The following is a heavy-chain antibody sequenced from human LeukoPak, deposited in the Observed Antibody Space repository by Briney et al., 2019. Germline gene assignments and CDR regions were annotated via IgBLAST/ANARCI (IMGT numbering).Heavy chain of an antibody. CDR1: GYSISSGYY. CDR3: ARLGYSSSWTHFDY. D-gene: IGHD6-13*01. V-gene: IGHV4-59*08. CDR2: IYYSGST. Sequence: SETLSLTCTVSGYSISSGYYWSWIRQPPGKGLEWIGYIYYSGSTNYNPSLKSRVTISVDTSKNQFSLKLSSVTAADTAVYYCARLGYSSSWTHFDYWGQGTLVTVSS. J-gene: IGHJ4*02.